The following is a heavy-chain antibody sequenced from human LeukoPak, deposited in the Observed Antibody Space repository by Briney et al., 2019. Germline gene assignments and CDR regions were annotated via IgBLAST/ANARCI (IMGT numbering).Heavy chain of an antibody. CDR1: GYSFTSYW. D-gene: IGHD3-10*01. CDR2: IYPGDSDT. Sequence: GESLKISCKGSGYSFTSYWIGWVRQMPGKGLEWMGIIYPGDSDTRYNPSFQGQVTISADKSISTAYLQWNSLKASDTAMYYCARAYGSGSYYTAFDYWGQGTLVTVSS. CDR3: ARAYGSGSYYTAFDY. J-gene: IGHJ4*02. V-gene: IGHV5-51*01.